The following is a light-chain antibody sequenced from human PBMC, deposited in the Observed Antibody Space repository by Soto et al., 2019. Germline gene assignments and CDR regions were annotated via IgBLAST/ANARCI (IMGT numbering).Light chain of an antibody. Sequence: EVVLTQSPGTLYSSPGDRATVSCRASQTVHTSFFAWYQHKGCQAPRLLIYGTSNRAAGIPDRFSGHGSGTDFTLTIDGLEPEDFAMYFCQQHGGSPPYTCGRGT. CDR1: QTVHTSF. J-gene: IGKJ2*01. CDR2: GTS. V-gene: IGKV3-20*01. CDR3: QQHGGSPPYT.